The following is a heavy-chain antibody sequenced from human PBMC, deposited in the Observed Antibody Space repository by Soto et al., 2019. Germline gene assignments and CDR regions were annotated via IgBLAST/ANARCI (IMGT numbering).Heavy chain of an antibody. CDR2: IIPIFGTA. CDR3: ARDDGYYYDSSGYYYYYGMDV. CDR1: GGTFSSYA. D-gene: IGHD3-22*01. Sequence: SVKVSCKASGGTFSSYAISWVRQAPGQGLEWMGGIIPIFGTANYAQKFQGRVTITGDKSTSAAYMELSRLRSDDTAVYYCARDDGYYYDSSGYYYYYGMDVWGQGTTVTVSS. V-gene: IGHV1-69*06. J-gene: IGHJ6*02.